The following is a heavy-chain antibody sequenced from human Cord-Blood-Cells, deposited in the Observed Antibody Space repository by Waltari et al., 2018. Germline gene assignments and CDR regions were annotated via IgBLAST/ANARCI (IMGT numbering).Heavy chain of an antibody. D-gene: IGHD2-15*01. Sequence: QLQLQESGPGLVKPSETLSLTCTVSGGSISSSSYYWGWIRQPPGKGLGWIGSIYYSGSTDYNPSLKSRVTISVDTSKNQFSLKLSSVTAADTAVYYCARLGKDCSGGSCYDYWGQGTLVTVSS. J-gene: IGHJ4*02. CDR1: GGSISSSSYY. V-gene: IGHV4-39*07. CDR2: IYYSGST. CDR3: ARLGKDCSGGSCYDY.